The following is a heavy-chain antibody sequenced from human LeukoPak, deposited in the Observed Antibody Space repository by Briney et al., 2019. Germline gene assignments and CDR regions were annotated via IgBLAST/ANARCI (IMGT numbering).Heavy chain of an antibody. Sequence: GASVKVSCKASGYTFTDYYVHWVRQAPGQGLEWMGWINPNTGGTNYAQKFQGRVTMTRDTSISTAYMELSRLRSDDTAVYYCARELGYCSSTSCPLYYYWGQRTLVAVSS. V-gene: IGHV1-2*02. D-gene: IGHD2-2*01. CDR3: ARELGYCSSTSCPLYYY. J-gene: IGHJ4*02. CDR1: GYTFTDYY. CDR2: INPNTGGT.